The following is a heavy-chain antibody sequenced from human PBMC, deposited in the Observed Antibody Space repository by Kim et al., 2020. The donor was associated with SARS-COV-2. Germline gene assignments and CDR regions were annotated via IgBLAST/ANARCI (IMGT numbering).Heavy chain of an antibody. CDR3: ARIHSGSYYSYFDY. J-gene: IGHJ4*02. V-gene: IGHV3-30-3*01. CDR2: ISYDGSNK. D-gene: IGHD1-26*01. CDR1: GFTFSSYA. Sequence: GGSLRLSCAASGFTFSSYAMHWVRQAPGKGLEWVAVISYDGSNKYYADSVKGRFTISRDNSKNTLYLQMNSLRAEDTAVYYCARIHSGSYYSYFDYWGQGTLVTVSS.